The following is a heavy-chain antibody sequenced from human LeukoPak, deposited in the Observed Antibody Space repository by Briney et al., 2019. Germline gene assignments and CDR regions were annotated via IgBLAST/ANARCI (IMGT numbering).Heavy chain of an antibody. CDR3: AREIFGSGGYPDF. V-gene: IGHV3-33*01. CDR2: IWHDGSHK. CDR1: GFAFNTYA. D-gene: IGHD3-10*01. Sequence: GGSLRLSCAASGFAFNTYAMHWVRQAPGQGLEWVALIWHDGSHKFYSNSVRGQFTISRDNSKNTVSLQMNNLRPEDTAVYYCAREIFGSGGYPDFWGQGTLVTVSS. J-gene: IGHJ4*02.